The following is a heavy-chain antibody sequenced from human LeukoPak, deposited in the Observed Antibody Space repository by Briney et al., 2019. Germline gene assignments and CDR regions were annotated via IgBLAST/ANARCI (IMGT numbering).Heavy chain of an antibody. D-gene: IGHD2-2*01. CDR3: ARDAIPAATPYYYYGMDV. CDR1: GGSISSGGYY. Sequence: SQTLSLTCTVSGGSISSGGYYWSWIRPHPGKGLEWIGYVYYSGSTYYNPSLKSRVTISVDTSKNQFSLKLSSVTAADTAVYYCARDAIPAATPYYYYGMDVWGKGTTVTVSS. CDR2: VYYSGST. V-gene: IGHV4-31*03. J-gene: IGHJ6*04.